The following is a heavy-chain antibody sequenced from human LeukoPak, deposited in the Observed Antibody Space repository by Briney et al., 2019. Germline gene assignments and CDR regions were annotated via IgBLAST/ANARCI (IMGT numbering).Heavy chain of an antibody. J-gene: IGHJ6*03. CDR3: AKSGPPNWAAYFYTDV. CDR2: ISSGSSYK. D-gene: IGHD7-27*01. Sequence: GGSLRLSCAASGFTFSTYSMNWVRQAPGKGLEWVSSISSGSSYKYYADSVTGRFTISRDNAKNSLYLQMNSLRVEDTAVYYCAKSGPPNWAAYFYTDVWGKGTTVTVSS. CDR1: GFTFSTYS. V-gene: IGHV3-21*04.